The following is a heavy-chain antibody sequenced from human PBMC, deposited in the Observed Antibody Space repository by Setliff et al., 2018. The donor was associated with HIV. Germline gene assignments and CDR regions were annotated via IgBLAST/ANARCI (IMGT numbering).Heavy chain of an antibody. V-gene: IGHV4-39*01. D-gene: IGHD1-20*01. Sequence: SSETLSLTCTVSGDSVNDRSYFWGWIRQPPGKGLEWIGSIYYSGSTNYNPSLKSRVTISVDTSKNQFSLKLSSVTAADTAVYYCARQNYNWNTDYWGQGTLVTVSS. J-gene: IGHJ4*02. CDR1: GDSVNDRSYF. CDR3: ARQNYNWNTDY. CDR2: IYYSGST.